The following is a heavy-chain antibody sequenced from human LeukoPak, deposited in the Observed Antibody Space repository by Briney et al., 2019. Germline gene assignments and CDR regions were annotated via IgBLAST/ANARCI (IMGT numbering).Heavy chain of an antibody. CDR2: IRSKANSYAT. J-gene: IGHJ3*02. CDR3: TTYCSGGSCYGAYDAFDI. Sequence: PGGSLRLSCAASGFTFSGSAMHWVRQASGKGLEWVGRIRSKANSYATAYAASVKGRFTISRDDSKNTAYLQMNSLKTEDTAVYYCTTYCSGGSCYGAYDAFDIWGQGTMVTVSS. V-gene: IGHV3-73*01. CDR1: GFTFSGSA. D-gene: IGHD2-15*01.